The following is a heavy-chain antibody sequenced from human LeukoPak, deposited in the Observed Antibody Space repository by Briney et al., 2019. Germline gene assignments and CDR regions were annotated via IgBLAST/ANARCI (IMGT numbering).Heavy chain of an antibody. Sequence: GASVKVSCKASGYTFTSYYMHWVRQAPGQGLEWMGIINPSGGSTSYAQKFQGRVTMTRDMSTSTVYMELSSLRSEDTAVYYCARARGLEWLLEPYNWFDPWGQGTLVTVSS. CDR3: ARARGLEWLLEPYNWFDP. J-gene: IGHJ5*02. D-gene: IGHD3-3*01. CDR1: GYTFTSYY. CDR2: INPSGGST. V-gene: IGHV1-46*01.